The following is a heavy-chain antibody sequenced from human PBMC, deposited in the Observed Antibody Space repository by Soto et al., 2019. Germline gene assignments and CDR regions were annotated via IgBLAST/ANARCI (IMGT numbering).Heavy chain of an antibody. J-gene: IGHJ4*02. CDR1: GFAVTNSY. Sequence: GGSLRLSCAASGFAVTNSYMAWVRQAPGKGLEWVSVVYTSGRTYHADSVKGRFTVSRDISTNMFFLQMNKLSAEDMATYYCARAGFERLYFVQWGRGTLVTVSS. D-gene: IGHD1-1*01. CDR3: ARAGFERLYFVQ. V-gene: IGHV3-53*01. CDR2: VYTSGRT.